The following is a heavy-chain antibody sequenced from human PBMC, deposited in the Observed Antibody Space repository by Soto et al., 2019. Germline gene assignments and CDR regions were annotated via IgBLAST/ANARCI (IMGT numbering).Heavy chain of an antibody. J-gene: IGHJ6*02. CDR1: GGSISSGGYY. V-gene: IGHV4-31*03. D-gene: IGHD6-13*01. Sequence: PSETLSLTCTVSGGSISSGGYYWSWIRQHPGKGLEWIGYIYYSGSTYYNPSLKSRVTISVDTSKNQFSLKLSSVTAADTAVYYCARDLAAAAYYYGMDVWGQGTTVTVSS. CDR3: ARDLAAAAYYYGMDV. CDR2: IYYSGST.